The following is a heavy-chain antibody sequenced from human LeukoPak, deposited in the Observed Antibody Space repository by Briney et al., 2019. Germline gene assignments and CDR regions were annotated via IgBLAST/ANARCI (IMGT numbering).Heavy chain of an antibody. CDR3: ARARNYYDSSGFYYEGDAFDI. CDR2: INHSGST. D-gene: IGHD3-22*01. CDR1: GGSFSGYY. Sequence: SETLSLTCAVYGGSFSGYYWSWIRQPPGKGLEWIGEINHSGSTNYNPSLKSRVTMSVDTSKNQLSLSLSSVTAADTALYYCARARNYYDSSGFYYEGDAFDIWGQGTMVTVSS. V-gene: IGHV4-34*01. J-gene: IGHJ3*02.